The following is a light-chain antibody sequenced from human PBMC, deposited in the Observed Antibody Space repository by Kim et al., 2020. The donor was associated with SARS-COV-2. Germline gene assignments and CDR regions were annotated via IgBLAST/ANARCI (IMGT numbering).Light chain of an antibody. CDR2: GAS. V-gene: IGKV3-20*01. Sequence: EIVLTQSPGTLSLSPGERATLSCRASQSVSSNYLAWYQQKPGQAPRLLIYGASSRATGIPDRFSGSGSGTDFTLTITRLEPEDFAVYSGQQYSSTPATFGQGTKVDIK. CDR1: QSVSSNY. CDR3: QQYSSTPAT. J-gene: IGKJ1*01.